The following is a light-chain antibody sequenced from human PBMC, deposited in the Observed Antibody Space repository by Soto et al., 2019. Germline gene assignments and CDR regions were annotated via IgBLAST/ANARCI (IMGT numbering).Light chain of an antibody. Sequence: DIQMTQSPSTLSASVGDRVTITCRASQSITDWLAWYQQKPGKAPKFLIYKASNLEGGVPSRLGGSGSGTEFTLTISSVQPDDFATYYCQYWDDYSWTFGQGTKVEIK. CDR3: QYWDDYSWT. J-gene: IGKJ1*01. V-gene: IGKV1-5*03. CDR2: KAS. CDR1: QSITDW.